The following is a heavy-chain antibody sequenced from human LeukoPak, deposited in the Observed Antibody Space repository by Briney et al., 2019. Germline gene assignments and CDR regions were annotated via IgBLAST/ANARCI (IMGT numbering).Heavy chain of an antibody. Sequence: GGSLRLSCAASGFTFSSYSMNWVRQAPGKGLEWVSSISSSSSYIYYADSAKGRFTISRDNAKNSLYLQMNSLRAEDTAVYYCARFTPTAMVTADYWGQGTLVTVSS. V-gene: IGHV3-21*01. J-gene: IGHJ4*02. D-gene: IGHD5-18*01. CDR1: GFTFSSYS. CDR2: ISSSSSYI. CDR3: ARFTPTAMVTADY.